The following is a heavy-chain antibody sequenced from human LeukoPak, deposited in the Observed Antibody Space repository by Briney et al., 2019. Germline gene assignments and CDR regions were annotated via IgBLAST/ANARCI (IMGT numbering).Heavy chain of an antibody. Sequence: PSETLSLTCAVYGGSFSGYYWSWIRQPPGKGLEWIGSIYYSGSTFYNPSLKSRVSISVDTSKNQFSLKLSSVTAADTAVYYCARSDYDNLSGYYDAFDIWGQGTTVTVSS. CDR1: GGSFSGYY. D-gene: IGHD3-9*01. V-gene: IGHV4-34*01. J-gene: IGHJ3*02. CDR2: IYYSGST. CDR3: ARSDYDNLSGYYDAFDI.